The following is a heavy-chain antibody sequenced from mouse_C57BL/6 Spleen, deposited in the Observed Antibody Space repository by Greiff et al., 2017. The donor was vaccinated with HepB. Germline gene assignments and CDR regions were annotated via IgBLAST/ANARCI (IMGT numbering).Heavy chain of an antibody. J-gene: IGHJ4*01. CDR3: TRTTTVVADYAMDY. D-gene: IGHD1-1*01. V-gene: IGHV1-5*01. CDR1: GYTFTSYW. CDR2: IYPGNNDT. Sequence: EVQLQQSGTVLARPGASVKMSCKTSGYTFTSYWMHWVKQRPGQGLEWIGAIYPGNNDTSYNQKFKGKAKLTAVTSASTAYMELSSLTNEDSAVYYCTRTTTVVADYAMDYWGQGTSVTVSS.